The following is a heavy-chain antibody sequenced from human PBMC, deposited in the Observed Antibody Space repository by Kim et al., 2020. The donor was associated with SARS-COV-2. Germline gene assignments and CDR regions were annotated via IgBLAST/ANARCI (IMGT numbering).Heavy chain of an antibody. D-gene: IGHD3-10*02. CDR3: ARVDHRVRGVIITLRYYYGMDV. CDR1: GYSFTSYW. CDR2: IDPSDSYT. J-gene: IGHJ6*02. Sequence: GESLKISCKGSGYSFTSYWISWVRQMPGKGLEWMGRIDPSDSYTNYSPSFQGHVTISADKSISTAYLQWSSLKASDTAMYYCARVDHRVRGVIITLRYYYGMDVWGQGTTVTVSS. V-gene: IGHV5-10-1*01.